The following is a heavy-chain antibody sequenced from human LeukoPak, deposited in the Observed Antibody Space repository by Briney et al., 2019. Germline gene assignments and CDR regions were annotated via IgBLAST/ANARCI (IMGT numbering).Heavy chain of an antibody. D-gene: IGHD6-19*01. CDR1: AFSFSAYT. V-gene: IGHV3-30*04. CDR2: ILFDGSDT. CDR3: ARDGDSNGSYYFDS. J-gene: IGHJ4*02. Sequence: GGSLRLSCAASAFSFSAYTMHWVRQAPGKGLEWVATILFDGSDTSYADSVKGRFTISRDNPKNSLYPQMNSLRAEDTAIYYCARDGDSNGSYYFDSWGQGTLVTVSS.